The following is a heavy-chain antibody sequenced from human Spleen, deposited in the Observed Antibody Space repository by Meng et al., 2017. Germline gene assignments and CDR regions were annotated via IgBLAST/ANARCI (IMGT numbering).Heavy chain of an antibody. V-gene: IGHV4-30-4*01. CDR1: GGSISSGVYY. CDR2: IHYTGST. Sequence: QVQLQESGPGLVKPSQTLSLTCTVSGGSISSGVYYWSWIRQPPGKGLEWIGYIHYTGSTYYNPSLESRVTISVDTSKNQFSLKLSSVSAADTAVYYCARSYGGSSDHWGQGMLVTVSS. CDR3: ARSYGGSSDH. D-gene: IGHD4-23*01. J-gene: IGHJ4*02.